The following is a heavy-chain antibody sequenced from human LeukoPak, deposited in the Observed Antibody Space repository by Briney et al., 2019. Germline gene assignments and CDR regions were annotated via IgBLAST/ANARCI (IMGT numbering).Heavy chain of an antibody. D-gene: IGHD6-19*01. V-gene: IGHV3-30*18. J-gene: IGHJ3*02. CDR1: GFTFSSYD. CDR2: ISYDGSNK. Sequence: GGSLRLSCAASGFTFSSYDMHWLRQAPGKGLEGVAVISYDGSNKYYADSVKGRFTISRDNSKNTLYLQMNSLRAEDTAVYYCAKDGWIVVAVAGTTLSDAFDIWGQGTMVTVSS. CDR3: AKDGWIVVAVAGTTLSDAFDI.